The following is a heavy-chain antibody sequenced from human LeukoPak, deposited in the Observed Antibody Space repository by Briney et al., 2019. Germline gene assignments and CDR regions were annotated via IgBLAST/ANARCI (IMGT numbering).Heavy chain of an antibody. CDR2: IKPDGSEK. CDR3: ARDRTRFGY. J-gene: IGHJ4*02. CDR1: GFTFSSYW. V-gene: IGHV3-7*01. D-gene: IGHD3-10*02. Sequence: GGSLRLSCAASGFTFSSYWMTWVRQAPGKGLEWAANIKPDGSEKYYVDSVKGRFTISRDNANNSLYLQMNSLRAEDTAVYYCARDRTRFGYWGQGTLVTVSS.